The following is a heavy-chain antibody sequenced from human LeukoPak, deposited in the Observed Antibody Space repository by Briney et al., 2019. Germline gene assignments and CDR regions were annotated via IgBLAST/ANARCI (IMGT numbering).Heavy chain of an antibody. CDR2: IKQDGSEK. J-gene: IGHJ4*02. V-gene: IGHV3-7*01. CDR3: ARRYFDY. CDR1: GFTFSSYW. Sequence: GGSLRLSCAAPGFTFSSYWMNWVRQAPGKGLEWVANIKQDGSEKYYVDSVKGRFTISRDNAKNSLYLQMNSLRAEDTAIYYCARRYFDYWGQGTLVTVSS.